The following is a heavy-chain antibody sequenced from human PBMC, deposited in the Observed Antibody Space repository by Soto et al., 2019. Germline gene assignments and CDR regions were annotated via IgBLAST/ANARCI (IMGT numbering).Heavy chain of an antibody. D-gene: IGHD6-6*01. CDR3: ARERRPDYSSSYRRALPRNWFDP. J-gene: IGHJ5*02. CDR1: GGTFSSYA. V-gene: IGHV1-69*01. Sequence: QVQLVQSGAEVKKPGSSVKVSCKASGGTFSSYAISWVRQAPGQGLEWMGGIIPIFGTANYAQKFQGRVTITADESTSTAYMELSSLRSEDTAVYYCARERRPDYSSSYRRALPRNWFDPWGQGTLVTVSS. CDR2: IIPIFGTA.